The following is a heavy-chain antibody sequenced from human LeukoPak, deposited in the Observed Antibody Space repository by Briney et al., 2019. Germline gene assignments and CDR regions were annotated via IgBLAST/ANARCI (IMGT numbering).Heavy chain of an antibody. V-gene: IGHV4-31*03. CDR3: ARALGCSSTSCPLYPFDY. J-gene: IGHJ4*02. CDR1: GGSISSGGYY. Sequence: PSETLSLTCTVSGGSISSGGYYWSWIRQHPGKGLEWIGYIYYSGSTYYNPSLKSRVTISVDTSKNQFSLKLSSVTAADTAVYYCARALGCSSTSCPLYPFDYWGQGTLVTVSS. CDR2: IYYSGST. D-gene: IGHD2-2*01.